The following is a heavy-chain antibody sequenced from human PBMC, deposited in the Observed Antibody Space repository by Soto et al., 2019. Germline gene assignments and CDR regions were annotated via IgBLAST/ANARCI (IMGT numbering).Heavy chain of an antibody. V-gene: IGHV3-53*01. CDR1: GFTVSSNY. CDR2: IYSGGST. D-gene: IGHD3-3*01. Sequence: GGSLRLSCAASGFTVSSNYMSWVRQAPGKGLEWVSVIYSGGSTYYADSVKGRFTISRDNSKNTLYLQMNSLRAEDTAVYYCARERGITIFGVVREEYGMDVWSQGTTVTVSS. J-gene: IGHJ6*02. CDR3: ARERGITIFGVVREEYGMDV.